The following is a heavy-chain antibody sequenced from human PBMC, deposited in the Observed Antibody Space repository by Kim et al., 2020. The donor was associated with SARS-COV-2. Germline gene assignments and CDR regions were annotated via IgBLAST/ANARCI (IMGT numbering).Heavy chain of an antibody. D-gene: IGHD1-26*01. Sequence: GGSLRLSCAASGLTFSNAWMSWIRQAPGKGLEWICRIKSKTDGGTTDYAAPVKGRFTISRDDSKNTLYLQMNSLKTEDTAVYFCTTSVGVGYWGQGTLVTVSS. J-gene: IGHJ4*02. CDR3: TTSVGVGY. V-gene: IGHV3-15*01. CDR2: IKSKTDGGTT. CDR1: GLTFSNAW.